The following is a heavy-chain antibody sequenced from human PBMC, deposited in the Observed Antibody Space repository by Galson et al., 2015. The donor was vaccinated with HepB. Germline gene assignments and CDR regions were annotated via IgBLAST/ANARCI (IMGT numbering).Heavy chain of an antibody. CDR2: ISGSGGST. Sequence: SLRLSCAASGFTFSSYAMSWVRQAPGKGLEWVSAISGSGGSTYYADSVKGRFTISRDNSKNTLYLQMNSLRAEDTAVYYCAKDDPPTRQWRTSVGYWGQGTLVTVSS. CDR3: AKDDPPTRQWRTSVGY. V-gene: IGHV3-23*01. J-gene: IGHJ4*02. CDR1: GFTFSSYA. D-gene: IGHD6-19*01.